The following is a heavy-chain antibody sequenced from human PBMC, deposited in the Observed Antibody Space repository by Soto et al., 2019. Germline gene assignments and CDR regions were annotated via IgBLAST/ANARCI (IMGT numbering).Heavy chain of an antibody. CDR1: GCTFSSYA. Sequence: ASVKVSCKASGCTFSSYAISWVRQAPGQVLEWMGGIIPIFGTANYAQKFQGRVTITADKSTSTAYMELSSLRSEDTAVYYCARLPAAMTSWGQGTLVTVSS. CDR3: ARLPAAMTS. CDR2: IIPIFGTA. J-gene: IGHJ5*02. D-gene: IGHD2-2*01. V-gene: IGHV1-69*06.